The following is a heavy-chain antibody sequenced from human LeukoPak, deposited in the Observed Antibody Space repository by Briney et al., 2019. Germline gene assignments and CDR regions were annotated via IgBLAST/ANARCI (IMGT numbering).Heavy chain of an antibody. CDR1: GFTFSIYD. Sequence: GGSLRLSCAASGFTFSIYDLSWVRQAPGKGLEWVSAISGSGGSTYYADSVKGRFTISRDNSKNTLYLQMNSLRAEDTAVYYCAKDRVAAFRFDYWGQGTLVTVSS. CDR2: ISGSGGST. V-gene: IGHV3-23*01. D-gene: IGHD6-13*01. J-gene: IGHJ4*02. CDR3: AKDRVAAFRFDY.